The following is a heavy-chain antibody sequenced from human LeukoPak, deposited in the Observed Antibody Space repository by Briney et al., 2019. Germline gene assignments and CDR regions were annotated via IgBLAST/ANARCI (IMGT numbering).Heavy chain of an antibody. V-gene: IGHV3-53*01. CDR1: GFTFSGYS. CDR3: AISGLGFGEFRGLDY. CDR2: IFSSGPT. Sequence: PGGSLRLSCAASGFTFSGYSMNWVRQAPGKGLEWVSVIFSSGPTYYADSVKGRFTISRDTSKNALYLQMNSLRVEDTAVYYCAISGLGFGEFRGLDYWGQGTLVTVSS. J-gene: IGHJ4*02. D-gene: IGHD3-10*01.